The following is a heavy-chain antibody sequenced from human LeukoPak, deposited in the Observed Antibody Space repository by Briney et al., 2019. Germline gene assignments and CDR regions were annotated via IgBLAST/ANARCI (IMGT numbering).Heavy chain of an antibody. D-gene: IGHD3-22*01. J-gene: IGHJ4*02. CDR1: GGSISRYY. CDR3: ARQTPPADSSGYIFDY. Sequence: SETLSLTCTVSGGSISRYYWSWIRQPPGKGLEWIGYIYYSGSTNYNPSLKSRVTISVDTSKNQFSLKLSSVTAADTAVYYCARQTPPADSSGYIFDYWGQGTLVTVSS. V-gene: IGHV4-59*08. CDR2: IYYSGST.